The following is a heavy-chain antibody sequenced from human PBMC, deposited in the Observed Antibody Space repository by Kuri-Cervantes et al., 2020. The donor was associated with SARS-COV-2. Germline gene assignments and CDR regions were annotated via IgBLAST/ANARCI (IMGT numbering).Heavy chain of an antibody. J-gene: IGHJ3*02. D-gene: IGHD3-22*01. CDR3: ARDSHSGYYGNDAFDI. Sequence: SVKVSCKASGYTFTSYAMHWVRQAPGQGLEWMGGIIPIFGTANYAQKFQGRVTITTDESTSTAYMELSSLRSEDTAVYYCARDSHSGYYGNDAFDIWGQGTMVTVSS. CDR2: IIPIFGTA. CDR1: GYTFTSYA. V-gene: IGHV1-69*05.